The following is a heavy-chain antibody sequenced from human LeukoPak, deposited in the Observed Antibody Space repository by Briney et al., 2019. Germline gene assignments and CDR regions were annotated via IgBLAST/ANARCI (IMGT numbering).Heavy chain of an antibody. CDR3: ARVPTPFSGSYYNY. D-gene: IGHD1-26*01. J-gene: IGHJ4*02. CDR1: GYTFTSYD. Sequence: ASVKVSCKASGYTFTSYDINWVRQATGQGLEWMGWMNPNSGNTGYAQKFQGRVTMTRNTSISTAYMELSSLRSEDTAVYYCARVPTPFSGSYYNYWGRGTLVTVSS. V-gene: IGHV1-8*01. CDR2: MNPNSGNT.